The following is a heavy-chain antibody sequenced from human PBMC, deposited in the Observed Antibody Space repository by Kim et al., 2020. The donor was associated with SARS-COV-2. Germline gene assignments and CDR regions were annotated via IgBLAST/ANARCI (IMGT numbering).Heavy chain of an antibody. D-gene: IGHD3-10*01. J-gene: IGHJ5*02. V-gene: IGHV4-4*07. CDR3: ARIQSTHYGSGHYTFDP. CDR1: GGSISSYY. CDR2: IYTSGST. Sequence: SETLSLTCTVSGGSISSYYWSWIRQPAGKGLEWIGRIYTSGSTNYNPSLKSRVTMSVDTSKNQFSLKLSSVTAADTAVYYCARIQSTHYGSGHYTFDPWGQGTLVTVSS.